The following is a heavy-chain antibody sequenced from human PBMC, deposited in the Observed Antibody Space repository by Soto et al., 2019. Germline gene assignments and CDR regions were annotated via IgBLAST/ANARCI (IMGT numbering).Heavy chain of an antibody. CDR1: GGTFSSYA. CDR2: IIPIFGTA. Sequence: ASVKVSCKASGGTFSSYAISWVRQAPGQGLEWMGGIIPIFGTANYAQKFQGRVTITADESTSTAYMELSSLRSEDTAVYYCASARGMATIPVDYWGQGTLVNVS. CDR3: ASARGMATIPVDY. V-gene: IGHV1-69*13. D-gene: IGHD5-12*01. J-gene: IGHJ4*02.